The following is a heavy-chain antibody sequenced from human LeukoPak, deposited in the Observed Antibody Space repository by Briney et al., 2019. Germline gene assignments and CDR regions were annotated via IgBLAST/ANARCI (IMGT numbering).Heavy chain of an antibody. CDR1: GGSFSGYY. D-gene: IGHD2-15*01. CDR3: ARVGRLYCSGGSCYSRSFDY. V-gene: IGHV4-34*01. J-gene: IGHJ6*04. Sequence: SETLSLTCAVYGGSFSGYYWSWIRQPPGKGLEWIGEINHSGSTNYNPSLKSRVTISVDTSKNQFSLKLSSVTAADTAVYYCARVGRLYCSGGSCYSRSFDYWGKGTTVTVSS. CDR2: INHSGST.